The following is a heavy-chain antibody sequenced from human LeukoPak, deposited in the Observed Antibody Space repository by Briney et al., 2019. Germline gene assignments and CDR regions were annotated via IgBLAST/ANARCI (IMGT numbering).Heavy chain of an antibody. CDR1: GYTFTSYY. Sequence: ASVKVSCKASGYTFTSYYMHWVRQAPGQGLEWMGIINPSGGSTSYAQKFQGRVTMTRDTSTSTVYMELSSLRSEDSAVYYCARDGVRDGYKYWYFDLWGRGTLVTVSS. J-gene: IGHJ2*01. D-gene: IGHD5-24*01. V-gene: IGHV1-46*01. CDR2: INPSGGST. CDR3: ARDGVRDGYKYWYFDL.